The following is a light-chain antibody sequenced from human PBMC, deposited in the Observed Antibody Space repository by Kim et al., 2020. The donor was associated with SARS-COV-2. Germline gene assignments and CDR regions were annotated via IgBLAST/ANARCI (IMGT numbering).Light chain of an antibody. Sequence: SQVKLHSKLSSGHSSYIMGWHEQQPGKARRYLMKLEGSGSYNKGSGVPDRFSGSSSGADRYLTISDLQSEDEADYYCETWDSNTWVFGGGTKVTVL. CDR2: LEGSGSY. V-gene: IGLV4-60*03. CDR1: SGHSSYI. CDR3: ETWDSNTWV. J-gene: IGLJ3*02.